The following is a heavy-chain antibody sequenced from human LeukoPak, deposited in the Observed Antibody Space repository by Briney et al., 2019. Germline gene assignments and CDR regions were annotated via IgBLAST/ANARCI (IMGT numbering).Heavy chain of an antibody. CDR3: AKDPRGYSCGYVDY. CDR1: GFTFSSYA. D-gene: IGHD5-18*01. J-gene: IGHJ4*02. V-gene: IGHV3-23*01. CDR2: ISGSGGST. Sequence: GGSLRLSCAASGFTFSSYAMSWVRQAPGKGLEWVSAISGSGGSTYYADSVKGRFTISRDNSKNTLYLQMNSLRAEDTTVYYCAKDPRGYSCGYVDYWGQGTLVTVSS.